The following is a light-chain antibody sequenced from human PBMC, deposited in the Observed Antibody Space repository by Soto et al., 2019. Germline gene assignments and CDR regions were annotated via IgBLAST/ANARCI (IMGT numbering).Light chain of an antibody. J-gene: IGKJ5*01. CDR1: QSVSSYY. CDR2: AAS. CDR3: QQCGSSST. Sequence: EIVLTQSPVTLSLSPGERATLSCRASQSVSSYYLAWYQQKPGQAPRLLIYAASSRATGIPDRFSGGGSGTDFTLTISRLEPEDFAVYYCQQCGSSSTFGQGTRLEIK. V-gene: IGKV3-20*01.